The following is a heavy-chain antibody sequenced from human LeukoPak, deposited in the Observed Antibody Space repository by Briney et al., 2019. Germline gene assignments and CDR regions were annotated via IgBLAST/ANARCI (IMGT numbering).Heavy chain of an antibody. CDR3: AREGCSGGSCYGVYYYYGMDV. CDR1: GYTFTSYA. CDR2: INTNTGNP. V-gene: IGHV7-4-1*02. Sequence: ASVKVSCKASGYTFTSYAMNWVRQAPGQGLEWMGWINTNTGNPTYAQGFTGRFVFSLDTSVSTAYLQISSLKAEDTAVYYCAREGCSGGSCYGVYYYYGMDVWGQGTTVTVSS. D-gene: IGHD2-15*01. J-gene: IGHJ6*02.